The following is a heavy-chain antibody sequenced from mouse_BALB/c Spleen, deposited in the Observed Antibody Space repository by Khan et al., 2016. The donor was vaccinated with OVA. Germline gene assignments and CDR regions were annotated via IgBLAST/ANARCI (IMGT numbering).Heavy chain of an antibody. Sequence: EVELVESGGDLVEPGGSLKLSCAASGFTFSTYGMSWVRQTPDRRLVWVATISTGGHYTYYPDSVRGRFTISRDNARNTLYLHMTSLKSEDTAMFYCARLAYYYDSEGFAYWGQGTLVTVSA. CDR2: ISTGGHYT. V-gene: IGHV5-6*01. J-gene: IGHJ3*01. D-gene: IGHD1-1*01. CDR3: ARLAYYYDSEGFAY. CDR1: GFTFSTYG.